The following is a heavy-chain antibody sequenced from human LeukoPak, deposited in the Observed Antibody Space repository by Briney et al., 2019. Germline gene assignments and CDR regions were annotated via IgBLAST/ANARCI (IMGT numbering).Heavy chain of an antibody. V-gene: IGHV3-9*01. CDR2: ISWNSGYI. D-gene: IGHD3-10*01. Sequence: GGSLRLSCAASGFTFDDYAMHWVRQAPGKGLEWVSGISWNSGYIAYADSVKGRFTISRDNAKNSLYLQMNSLRPEDTALYYCAKDKGFGEPIDTFHIWGQGTMATVSS. CDR1: GFTFDDYA. CDR3: AKDKGFGEPIDTFHI. J-gene: IGHJ3*02.